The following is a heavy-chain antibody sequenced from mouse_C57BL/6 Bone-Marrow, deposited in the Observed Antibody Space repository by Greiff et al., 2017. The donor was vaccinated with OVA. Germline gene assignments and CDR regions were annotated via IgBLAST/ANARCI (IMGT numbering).Heavy chain of an antibody. CDR3: AHYDSGVYLDY. D-gene: IGHD1-1*01. J-gene: IGHJ2*02. CDR1: GYTFTNYW. V-gene: IGHV1-59*01. CDR2: IAPSDSYI. Sequence: QVHLKQPGAELVRPGTSVKLSCKASGYTFTNYWMHWVKQRPGQGLEWIGVIAPSDSYINYNQKFKGRATLTVDTSSSTAYMHRSSLTSEDSAVYYGAHYDSGVYLDYWGQGTSLTVSA.